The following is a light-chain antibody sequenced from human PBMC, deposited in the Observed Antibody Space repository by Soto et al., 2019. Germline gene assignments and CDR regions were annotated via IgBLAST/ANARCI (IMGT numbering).Light chain of an antibody. CDR2: QNN. Sequence: QSVLTQPPSVSAAPGQKVSLSCSGGSSNIGNNFVSWYQQLPGTAPKHLIYQNNKRPSGIPDRFSGCKSGTSATLAITGHQPGHGADYYCGTGDSSRSAGFCGTGTRVT. CDR3: GTGDSSRSAGF. V-gene: IGLV1-51*02. J-gene: IGLJ1*01. CDR1: SSNIGNNF.